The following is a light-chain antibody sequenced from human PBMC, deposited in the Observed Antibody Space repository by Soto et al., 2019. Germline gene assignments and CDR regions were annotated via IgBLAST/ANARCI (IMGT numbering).Light chain of an antibody. Sequence: DIPMTQSPSTLSASVGDRVTITCRASQSISNWLAWYQQKPGKAPKLLIYDVSTLESGVPSRFSGSGSGTEFTLTISSLQPDDFATYSCQQYNKYPGTFGHGTKLEIK. CDR2: DVS. V-gene: IGKV1-5*01. CDR1: QSISNW. J-gene: IGKJ2*01. CDR3: QQYNKYPGT.